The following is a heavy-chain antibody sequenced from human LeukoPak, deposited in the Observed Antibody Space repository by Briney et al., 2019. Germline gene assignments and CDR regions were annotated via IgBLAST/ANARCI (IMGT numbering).Heavy chain of an antibody. Sequence: ASVKVSCKASGYTFTGYYMHWVRQAPGQGLEWMGWINPNSGGTNYAQKFQGRVTMTRDTSISTAYMELSRLRSDDTAVYYCAREFAGSTAAEGWIDYWGQGTLVTVSS. CDR3: AREFAGSTAAEGWIDY. CDR2: INPNSGGT. V-gene: IGHV1-2*02. D-gene: IGHD6-13*01. J-gene: IGHJ4*02. CDR1: GYTFTGYY.